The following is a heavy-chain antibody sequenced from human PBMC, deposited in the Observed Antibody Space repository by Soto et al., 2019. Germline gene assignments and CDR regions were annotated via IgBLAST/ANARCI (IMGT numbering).Heavy chain of an antibody. CDR2: INHSGST. V-gene: IGHV4-34*01. J-gene: IGHJ1*01. Sequence: QVQLQQWGAGLLKPSETLSLTCAVYGGSFSGYYWSWIRQPPGKGLEWIGEINHSGSTNYNPSLKSRVTISVDTSKNQFSLKLSSVTAADTAVYYCASTVAEYFQHWGQGTLVTVSS. CDR1: GGSFSGYY. D-gene: IGHD4-17*01. CDR3: ASTVAEYFQH.